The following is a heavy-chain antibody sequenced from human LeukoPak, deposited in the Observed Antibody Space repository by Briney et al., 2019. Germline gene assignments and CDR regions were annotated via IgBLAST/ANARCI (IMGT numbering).Heavy chain of an antibody. Sequence: SETLSLTCIVSDGSISSYYWSWIRQPPGKGLEWIGYFYYSGSTNYNPSLKSRVTISGDTSKNQFSLKLSSVTAADTAMYYCVRGLQLFNFDYWGQGTLVTVSS. CDR3: VRGLQLFNFDY. CDR2: FYYSGST. CDR1: DGSISSYY. J-gene: IGHJ4*02. D-gene: IGHD5-24*01. V-gene: IGHV4-59*01.